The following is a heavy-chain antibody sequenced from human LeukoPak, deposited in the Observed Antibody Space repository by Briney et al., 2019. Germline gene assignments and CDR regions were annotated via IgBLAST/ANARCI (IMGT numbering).Heavy chain of an antibody. J-gene: IGHJ4*02. CDR1: GGSISSSSYY. CDR3: ARRGTGGDYVIDY. Sequence: PSETLSLTCTVSGGSISSSSYYWGWIRQPPGKGLEWIGSIYYSGSTYYNPSLKSRVTISVDTSKNQFSLKLSSVTAADTAVYYCARRGTGGDYVIDYWGQGTLVTVSS. CDR2: IYYSGST. V-gene: IGHV4-39*01. D-gene: IGHD4-17*01.